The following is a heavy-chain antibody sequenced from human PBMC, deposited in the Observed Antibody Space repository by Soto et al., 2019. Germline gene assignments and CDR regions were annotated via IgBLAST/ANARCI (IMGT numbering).Heavy chain of an antibody. Sequence: ASVKVSCKASGYTFTSYGISWVRQAPGQGLEWMGWISAYDGNTSYAQKLQGRVTMTRDTSTSTVYMELSSLRSDDTAVYYCARTGYSYGYYYYGMDVWGQGTTVTVSS. CDR1: GYTFTSYG. V-gene: IGHV1-18*01. D-gene: IGHD5-18*01. CDR3: ARTGYSYGYYYYGMDV. CDR2: ISAYDGNT. J-gene: IGHJ6*02.